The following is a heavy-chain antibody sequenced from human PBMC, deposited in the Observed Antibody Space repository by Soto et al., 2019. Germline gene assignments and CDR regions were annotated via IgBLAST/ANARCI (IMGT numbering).Heavy chain of an antibody. D-gene: IGHD6-13*01. CDR1: GFTFSSYS. CDR3: ARDYSSSWYYFDY. V-gene: IGHV3-74*01. Sequence: PGGSLRLSCAASGFTFSSYSMNWVRQAPGKGLVRVSRINSNGSSTSYADSVKGRFTISRDNAKNTLYLQINSLRAEDTAVYYCARDYSSSWYYFDYWGQGTLVTVSS. CDR2: INSNGSST. J-gene: IGHJ4*02.